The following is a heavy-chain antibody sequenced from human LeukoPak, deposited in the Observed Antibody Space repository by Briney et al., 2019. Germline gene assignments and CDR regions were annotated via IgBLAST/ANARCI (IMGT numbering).Heavy chain of an antibody. CDR3: ARGALPITIFGVVPYMDV. CDR2: ISYDGSNK. Sequence: PGGSLRLSCAASGFTFSSYAMHWVRQAPGKGLEWVVVISYDGSNKYYGDSVKGRFTVSRDSAKNSLYLQMNSLRAEDTAFYYCARGALPITIFGVVPYMDVWGKGTTVTVSS. J-gene: IGHJ6*03. CDR1: GFTFSSYA. D-gene: IGHD3-3*01. V-gene: IGHV3-30-3*01.